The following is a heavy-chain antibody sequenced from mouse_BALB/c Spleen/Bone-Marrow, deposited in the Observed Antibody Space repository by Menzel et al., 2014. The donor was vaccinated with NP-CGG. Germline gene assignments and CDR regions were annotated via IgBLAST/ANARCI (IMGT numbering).Heavy chain of an antibody. Sequence: EVQLQQSGAELVKPGASVKLSCTASGFNIKDTYMHWVKQRPEQGLEWIGRIDPANGNTKYDPKFQGKATITADTSSNTAYLQLSSLTSEDTAVYYCAFYYYGSSLFAYWGQATLVTVSA. D-gene: IGHD1-1*01. CDR1: GFNIKDTY. CDR3: AFYYYGSSLFAY. V-gene: IGHV14-3*02. J-gene: IGHJ3*01. CDR2: IDPANGNT.